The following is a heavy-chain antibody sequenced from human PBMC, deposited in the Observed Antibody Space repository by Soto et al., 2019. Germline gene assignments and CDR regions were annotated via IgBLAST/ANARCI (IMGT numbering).Heavy chain of an antibody. V-gene: IGHV1-46*01. CDR2: INPSGGST. CDR1: GYTFTSYY. D-gene: IGHD2-15*01. CDR3: ARDRGGVVAATDAFAI. Sequence: QVQLVQSGAEVKKPGASVKVSCKASGYTFTSYYMHWVRQAPGQGLEWMGIINPSGGSTSYAQKCHGSVTMTRDTSPTTVDMELSSLRSEDTAVYYCARDRGGVVAATDAFAIWCQGTMVTVSS. J-gene: IGHJ3*02.